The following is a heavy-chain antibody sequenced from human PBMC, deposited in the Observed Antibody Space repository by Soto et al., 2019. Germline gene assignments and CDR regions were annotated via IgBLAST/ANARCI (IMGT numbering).Heavy chain of an antibody. CDR2: INPATGAA. CDR3: ARGGGVGVAGSAAFDM. Sequence: QLHLVQSGAVVKKPGASVTVSCSASGYPVTAYYMHWVRQAPGRGLEWMGGINPATGAAKYTQTFQGRVPMTRGPSTSTVFMELRGLKSGDTAGFYCARGGGVGVAGSAAFDMWGQGTLVTVSS. D-gene: IGHD3-3*01. V-gene: IGHV1-2*02. CDR1: GYPVTAYY. J-gene: IGHJ3*02.